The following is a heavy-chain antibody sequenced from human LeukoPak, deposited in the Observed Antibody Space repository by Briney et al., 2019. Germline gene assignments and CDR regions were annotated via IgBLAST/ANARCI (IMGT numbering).Heavy chain of an antibody. CDR3: ARAYDYGSSNWFDP. V-gene: IGHV4-4*07. D-gene: IGHD4-17*01. CDR1: GGSISSYH. J-gene: IGHJ5*02. CDR2: IYNSGST. Sequence: SETLSLTCTVSGGSISSYHWSWIRQPAGKGLEWIGRIYNSGSTNYNPSLKSRVTMSVDTSKNQFSLKLSSVTAADTAVYYCARAYDYGSSNWFDPWGQGTLVTVSS.